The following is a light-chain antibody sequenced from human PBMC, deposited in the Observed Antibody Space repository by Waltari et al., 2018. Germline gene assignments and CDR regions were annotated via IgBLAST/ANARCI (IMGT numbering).Light chain of an antibody. V-gene: IGKV4-1*01. CDR2: RAS. Sequence: DIVMTQSPDSLAVSLGERATINCKSSQSVLYSSNNKNYLAWYQQKPGQPPKLLIYRASTRDSGVPDRFSGSGSGTDFTLTISSLQAEDVAVYYCQQYYSIPYTFGQGTKLEIK. J-gene: IGKJ2*01. CDR1: QSVLYSSNNKNY. CDR3: QQYYSIPYT.